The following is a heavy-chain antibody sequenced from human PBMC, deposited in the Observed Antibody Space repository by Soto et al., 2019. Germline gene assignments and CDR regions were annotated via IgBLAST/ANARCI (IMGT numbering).Heavy chain of an antibody. J-gene: IGHJ4*02. CDR1: GGSISSGGYY. CDR3: ARERHGGRPAFDY. CDR2: IYYSGST. V-gene: IGHV4-31*02. Sequence: LCGGSISSGGYYWSWIRQHPGKGLEWIGYIYYSGSTYYNPSLKSRVTISVDTSKNQFSLKLSSVTAADTAVYYCARERHGGRPAFDYWGQGTLVTVSS. D-gene: IGHD2-15*01.